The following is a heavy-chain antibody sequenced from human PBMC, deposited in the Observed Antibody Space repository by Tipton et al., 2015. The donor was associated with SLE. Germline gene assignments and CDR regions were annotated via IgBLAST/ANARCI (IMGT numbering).Heavy chain of an antibody. V-gene: IGHV4-38-2*02. CDR1: DYSISSGYY. CDR2: MYYSGST. CDR3: ARESNWGEDY. J-gene: IGHJ4*02. Sequence: TLSLTCAVSDYSISSGYYWGWIRQPPGKGLEWIGSMYYSGSTYYNPSLKSRVTISVDTSKNQFSLKLSSVTAADTAVYYCARESNWGEDYWGQGTLVTVSS. D-gene: IGHD7-27*01.